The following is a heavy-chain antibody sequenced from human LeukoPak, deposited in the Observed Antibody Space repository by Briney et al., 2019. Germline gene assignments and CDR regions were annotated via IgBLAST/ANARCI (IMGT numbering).Heavy chain of an antibody. D-gene: IGHD6-6*01. J-gene: IGHJ5*01. CDR1: GFTFNTYS. Sequence: GGSLRLSCAASGFTFNTYSMNWVRQAPGKGPEWVSCVSSHSDYIYYADSVKGRFTISRDNAKNSLYLQMHSLRAEDTAVYYCAKDQRRYGSSSTGPFDSWGQGTLVTASS. CDR3: AKDQRRYGSSSTGPFDS. CDR2: VSSHSDYI. V-gene: IGHV3-21*01.